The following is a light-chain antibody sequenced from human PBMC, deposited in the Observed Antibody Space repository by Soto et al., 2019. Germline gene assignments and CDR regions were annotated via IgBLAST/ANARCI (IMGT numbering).Light chain of an antibody. CDR2: AES. Sequence: IQLTQSPSSLSASVGDRVTITCRASQGISSYLAWYQQIPGKAPNLLIYAESPWQRGVPSRFSGRGSGTDFTLTISSLQPEDFATYYCPQLNSYPLPFGQGTRLEI. V-gene: IGKV1-9*01. CDR3: PQLNSYPLP. CDR1: QGISSY. J-gene: IGKJ5*01.